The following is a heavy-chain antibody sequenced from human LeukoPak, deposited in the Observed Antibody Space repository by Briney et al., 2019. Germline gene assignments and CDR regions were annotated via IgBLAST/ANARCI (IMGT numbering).Heavy chain of an antibody. CDR3: AKDINYYDSSGYYF. CDR2: ISYDGSNK. CDR1: GFTFSSYG. J-gene: IGHJ4*02. V-gene: IGHV3-30*18. Sequence: GRSLRLSCAASGFTFSSYGMHWVHQAPGKGLEWVAVISYDGSNKYYADSVKGRFTISRDNSKNTLYLQMNSLRAEDTAVYYCAKDINYYDSSGYYFWGQGTLVTVSS. D-gene: IGHD3-22*01.